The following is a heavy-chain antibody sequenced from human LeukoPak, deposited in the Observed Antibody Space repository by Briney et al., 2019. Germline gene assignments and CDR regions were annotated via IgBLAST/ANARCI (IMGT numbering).Heavy chain of an antibody. J-gene: IGHJ4*02. D-gene: IGHD6-19*01. CDR2: IKQDGSEK. CDR1: GFTFSSHC. CDR3: TRDQYTSSSH. Sequence: GGSLRLSCEASGFTFSSHCMSWVRQAPGKGLEWVANIKQDGSEKYYVDSVKGRFTMSRDNAKNTLYLQMDSLRVEDTAVYYCTRDQYTSSSHWGQGTLVTVSS. V-gene: IGHV3-7*01.